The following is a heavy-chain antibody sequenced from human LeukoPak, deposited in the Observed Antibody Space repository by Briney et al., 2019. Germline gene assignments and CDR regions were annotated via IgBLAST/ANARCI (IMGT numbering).Heavy chain of an antibody. V-gene: IGHV4-61*01. CDR2: ISYRGST. D-gene: IGHD5-12*01. CDR3: ARLTYDERGSDLFDY. Sequence: SETLSLTCTVSGASFSTSPYYWSWIRQPPGTRLEYVGYISYRGSTDYNPSLNSRVTISVDTSENQFSLRLNYVTAADTAVYYCARLTYDERGSDLFDYWGQGTLVTVSS. J-gene: IGHJ4*02. CDR1: GASFSTSPYY.